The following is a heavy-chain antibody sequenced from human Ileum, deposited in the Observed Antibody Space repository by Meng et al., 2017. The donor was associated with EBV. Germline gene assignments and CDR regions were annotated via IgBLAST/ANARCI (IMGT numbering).Heavy chain of an antibody. V-gene: IGHV4-4*02. CDR3: ARGYGSGRDYFDY. CDR2: IYYSGST. Sequence: VEEAGRGLGKSSGTLSLTCSGSGGSISSSNWWNWVRQPPGKGLEWIGEIYYSGSTIYNPSLKSRVTISVDKSKNLFSLKLSSVTAADTAVYYCARGYGSGRDYFDYWGQGTLVTVSS. J-gene: IGHJ4*02. D-gene: IGHD3-10*01. CDR1: GGSISSSNW.